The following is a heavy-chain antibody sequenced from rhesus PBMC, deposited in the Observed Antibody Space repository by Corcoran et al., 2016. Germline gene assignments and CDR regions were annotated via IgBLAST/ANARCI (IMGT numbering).Heavy chain of an antibody. Sequence: EVQLVESGGGLVQPGGSLSLPCAASGFTSSSFGMSWVLQAPGKGLEWVSSISSASSYIYYADSVKGRFTISRDNAKNSLSLQMNSLRAEDTAVYYCTSDRGGYWGQGVLVTVSS. CDR1: GFTSSSFG. J-gene: IGHJ4*01. CDR3: TSDRGGY. CDR2: ISSASSYI. V-gene: IGHV3S16*01.